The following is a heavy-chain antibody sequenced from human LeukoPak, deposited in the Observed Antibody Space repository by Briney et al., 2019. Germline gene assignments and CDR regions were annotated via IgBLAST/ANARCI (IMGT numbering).Heavy chain of an antibody. CDR2: INPNSGGT. Sequence: ASVKVSCKASGYTFTDYYMHWVRQAPGQGLEWMGWINPNSGGTNYAQKFQGRVTMTRDTSISTAYMELSRLRSDDTAVDYCARYYYDTSSVFDVWGQGTRVTVSS. CDR3: ARYYYDTSSVFDV. V-gene: IGHV1-2*02. J-gene: IGHJ3*01. D-gene: IGHD3-22*01. CDR1: GYTFTDYY.